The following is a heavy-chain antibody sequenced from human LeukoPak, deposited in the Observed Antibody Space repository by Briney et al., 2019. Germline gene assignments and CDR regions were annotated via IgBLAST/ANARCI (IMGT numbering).Heavy chain of an antibody. D-gene: IGHD3-10*01. CDR2: IYTSGST. CDR1: GGSISSYY. CDR3: ARDRGFDRFGESPVAFDI. J-gene: IGHJ3*02. V-gene: IGHV4-4*07. Sequence: SETLSLTCTVSGGSISSYYWSWIRQPAGKGLEWIGRIYTSGSTNYNPSLKSRVTMSVDTSKNQFSLKPSSVTAADTAVYYCARDRGFDRFGESPVAFDIWGQGTMVTVSS.